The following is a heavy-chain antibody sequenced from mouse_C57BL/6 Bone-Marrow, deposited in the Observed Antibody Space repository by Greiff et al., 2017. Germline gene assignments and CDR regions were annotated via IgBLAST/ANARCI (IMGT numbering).Heavy chain of an antibody. CDR1: GYSFTDYN. CDR2: INPNYGTT. V-gene: IGHV1-39*01. J-gene: IGHJ4*01. CDR3: ARGYDYDYAMDY. D-gene: IGHD2-4*01. Sequence: EVQVVESGPELVKPGASVKISCKASGYSFTDYNMNWVKQSNGKSLEWFGVINPNYGTTSYNQKFKGKATLTVDQSSSTAYMQLNILTSEDSAVYYCARGYDYDYAMDYWGQGTSVTVSS.